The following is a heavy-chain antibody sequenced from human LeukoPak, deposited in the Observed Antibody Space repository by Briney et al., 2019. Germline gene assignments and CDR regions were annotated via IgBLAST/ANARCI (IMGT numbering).Heavy chain of an antibody. Sequence: SETLSLTCAVYGGSFSGYYWSWIRQPPGKGLEWIGEINHSGSTNYNPSLKSRVTISVDTSKNQFSLKLSSVAAADTAVYYCARRPYSSLNWFDPWGQGTLVTVSS. CDR2: INHSGST. V-gene: IGHV4-34*01. CDR1: GGSFSGYY. J-gene: IGHJ5*02. CDR3: ARRPYSSLNWFDP. D-gene: IGHD6-13*01.